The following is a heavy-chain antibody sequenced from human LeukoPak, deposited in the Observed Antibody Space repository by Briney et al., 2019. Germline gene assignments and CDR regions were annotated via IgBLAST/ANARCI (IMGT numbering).Heavy chain of an antibody. J-gene: IGHJ2*01. CDR1: GGSISSYY. CDR3: AREYYDILTGYGIHWYFDL. Sequence: SETLSLTCTVSGGSISSYYWSWIRQPAGKGLEWIGRIYTCGSTNYNPSLKSRVTMSVDTSKNQFSLKLSSVTAADTAVYYCAREYYDILTGYGIHWYFDLWGRGTLVTVSS. D-gene: IGHD3-9*01. V-gene: IGHV4-4*07. CDR2: IYTCGST.